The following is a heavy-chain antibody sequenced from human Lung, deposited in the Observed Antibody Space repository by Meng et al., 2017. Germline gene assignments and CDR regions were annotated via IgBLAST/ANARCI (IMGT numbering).Heavy chain of an antibody. CDR3: GRSDGYIRD. J-gene: IGHJ4*02. Sequence: EVQLVESGGGLVQPGGSLRLSCAASGFTFSTYWMHWARQDPGEGLVWVSHINTDGSSTNYADSVKGRFTISRDNAKNTLYLQMNSLRAEDTAVYYCGRSDGYIRDWGQGTLVTVSS. D-gene: IGHD5-24*01. CDR1: GFTFSTYW. CDR2: INTDGSST. V-gene: IGHV3-74*01.